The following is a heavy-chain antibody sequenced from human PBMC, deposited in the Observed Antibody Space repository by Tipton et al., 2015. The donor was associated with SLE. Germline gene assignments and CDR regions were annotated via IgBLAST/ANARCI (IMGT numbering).Heavy chain of an antibody. J-gene: IGHJ6*02. CDR1: GGSISSSSYY. CDR3: ARGMTTSYYYGMDV. Sequence: TLSLTCTVSGGSISSSSYYWGWIRQPPGKGLEWIGSIYYSGSTYYNPSLKSRVTISVDTSKNQFSLKLSSVTAADTAVYYCARGMTTSYYYGMDVWGQGTTVTVSS. V-gene: IGHV4-39*01. D-gene: IGHD4-11*01. CDR2: IYYSGST.